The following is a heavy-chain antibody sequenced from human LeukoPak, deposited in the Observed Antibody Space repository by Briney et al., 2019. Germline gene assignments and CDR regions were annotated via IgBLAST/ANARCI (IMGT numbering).Heavy chain of an antibody. V-gene: IGHV3-21*01. D-gene: IGHD6-6*01. J-gene: IGHJ4*02. Sequence: PGGSLRLSCAASGFTFSSHSMTWVRQAPGKGLEWVSSISSSSSYIYYADSVKGRFTISRDNAKNSLYLQMNSLRAEDTAVYYCARDSSSAFDYWGQGTLVTVSS. CDR2: ISSSSSYI. CDR3: ARDSSSAFDY. CDR1: GFTFSSHS.